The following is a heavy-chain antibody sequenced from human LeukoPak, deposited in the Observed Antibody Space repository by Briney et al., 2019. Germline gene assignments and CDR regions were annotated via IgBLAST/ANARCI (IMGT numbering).Heavy chain of an antibody. V-gene: IGHV1-2*06. D-gene: IGHD3-3*01. CDR1: RYTVTGYY. CDR3: ARVETYYYYYMDV. J-gene: IGHJ6*03. Sequence: ASAKVSCKASRYTVTGYYMHWVRQAPGQGLEWMGRINPNSGGTNYAQKFQGRVTRTRDTSISTAYMELSRLRSDDTAVYYCARVETYYYYYMDVWGKGTTVTVSS. CDR2: INPNSGGT.